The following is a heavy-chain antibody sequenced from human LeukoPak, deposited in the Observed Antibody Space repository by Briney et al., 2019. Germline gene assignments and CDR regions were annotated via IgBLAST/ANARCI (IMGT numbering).Heavy chain of an antibody. CDR3: ARDLSGYYSVDY. CDR2: ISYDGSNK. J-gene: IGHJ4*02. D-gene: IGHD3-22*01. V-gene: IGHV3-30*03. CDR1: GFTFSSYG. Sequence: GGSLRLSCAASGFTFSSYGMHWVRQAPGKGLEWVAIISYDGSNKTYADSVKGRFTISRDNSRNTLYLQMNSLRAEDTAVYYCARDLSGYYSVDYWGQGTLVTVSS.